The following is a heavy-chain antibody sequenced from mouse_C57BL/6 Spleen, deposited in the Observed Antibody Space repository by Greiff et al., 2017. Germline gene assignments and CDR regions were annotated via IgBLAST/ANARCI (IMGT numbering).Heavy chain of an antibody. D-gene: IGHD3-2*02. CDR3: ARERLDSSGPYYFDY. Sequence: EVKLQESGGDLVKPGGSLKLSCAASGFTFSSYGMSWVRQTPDKRLEWVATISSGGSYTYYPDSVKGRFTISRDNAKNTLYLQMSSLKSEDTAMYYCARERLDSSGPYYFDYWGQGTTRTVSS. CDR1: GFTFSSYG. J-gene: IGHJ2*01. CDR2: ISSGGSYT. V-gene: IGHV5-6*01.